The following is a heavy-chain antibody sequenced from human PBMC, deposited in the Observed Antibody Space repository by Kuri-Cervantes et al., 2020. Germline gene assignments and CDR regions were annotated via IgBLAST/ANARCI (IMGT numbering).Heavy chain of an antibody. CDR1: GFTFSSYW. D-gene: IGHD5-12*01. V-gene: IGHV3-7*03. CDR3: AKDHGGVATMEYAFDI. CDR2: IKQDGSEK. J-gene: IGHJ3*02. Sequence: GGSLRLSCAASGFTFSSYWMSWVRQAPGKGLEWVANIKQDGSEKYYVDSVKGRFTISRDNAKNSLYLQMNSLRAEDTAVYYCAKDHGGVATMEYAFDIWGQGTMVTVSS.